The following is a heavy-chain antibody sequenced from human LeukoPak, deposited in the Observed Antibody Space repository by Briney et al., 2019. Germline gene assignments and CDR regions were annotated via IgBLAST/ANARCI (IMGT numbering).Heavy chain of an antibody. CDR1: GGSFSGYL. Sequence: SETLSLTCAVYGGSFSGYLWTWIRQPPGKGLEWIGEINHSGGSNYSPSLKSRMTISLDTSKNQFSLKLSSVIAADTAVYYCARGDLYYYDSSGYYSLNSWGQGTLVTVSS. V-gene: IGHV4-34*01. CDR3: ARGDLYYYDSSGYYSLNS. CDR2: INHSGGS. D-gene: IGHD3-22*01. J-gene: IGHJ4*02.